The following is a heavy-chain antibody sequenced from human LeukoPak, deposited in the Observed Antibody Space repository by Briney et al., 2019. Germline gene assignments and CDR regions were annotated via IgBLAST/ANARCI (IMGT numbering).Heavy chain of an antibody. D-gene: IGHD6-19*01. CDR2: IYSGDST. V-gene: IGHV3-66*01. Sequence: GGSLRLSCAASGFTVSSNYMSWVRQAPGKGLEWVSVIYSGDSTYYADSVKGRFTISRDNSKNTLYLQMNSLRAEDTAVYYCARVIAVAGTDYWGQGTLVTVSS. CDR3: ARVIAVAGTDY. J-gene: IGHJ4*02. CDR1: GFTVSSNY.